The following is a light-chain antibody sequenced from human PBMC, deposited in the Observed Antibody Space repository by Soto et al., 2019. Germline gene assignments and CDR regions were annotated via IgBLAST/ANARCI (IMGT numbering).Light chain of an antibody. J-gene: IGLJ1*01. V-gene: IGLV2-8*01. CDR1: SSDVGGYNY. Sequence: QSALTQPPSASGSPGQSVAISCTGTSSDVGGYNYVSWYQQHPGKAPKLMIYEVNKRPSGVPDRFSGSKSGNTDSLTVSGLQAEDEADYYCSSYAGRSNVFGTGTKVTVL. CDR2: EVN. CDR3: SSYAGRSNV.